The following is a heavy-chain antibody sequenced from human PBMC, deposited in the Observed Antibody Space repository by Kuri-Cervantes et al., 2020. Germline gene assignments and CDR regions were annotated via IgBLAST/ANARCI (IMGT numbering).Heavy chain of an antibody. CDR2: IWYDGSNK. Sequence: LSLTCAASGFTFSSYGMHWVRQAPGKGLGWVAVIWYDGSNKYYADSVKGRFTISRDNSKNTLYLQMNSLRAEDTAVYYCARDGFQHWGQGTLVTVSS. CDR3: ARDGFQH. J-gene: IGHJ1*01. V-gene: IGHV3-33*01. CDR1: GFTFSSYG.